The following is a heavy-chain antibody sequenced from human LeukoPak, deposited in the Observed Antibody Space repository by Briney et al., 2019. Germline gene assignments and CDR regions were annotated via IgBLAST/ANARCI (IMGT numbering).Heavy chain of an antibody. J-gene: IGHJ6*02. CDR2: INHSRST. CDR3: ARHLPPIQLLGRGYYYGMDV. V-gene: IGHV4-34*01. CDR1: GGFFTGYY. D-gene: IGHD5-18*01. Sequence: SETLSLTCAVYGGFFTGYYWRWIPQPPGKGLEWIGEINHSRSTKYNPSLKSRVTISVDTSKNQFSLKLSSVTAADTAVYYCARHLPPIQLLGRGYYYGMDVWGQGTTVTVSS.